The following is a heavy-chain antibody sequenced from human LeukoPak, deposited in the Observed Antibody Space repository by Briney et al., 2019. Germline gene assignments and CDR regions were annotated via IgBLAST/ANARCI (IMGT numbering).Heavy chain of an antibody. CDR2: IYTSGST. CDR3: ARGPTTMTRAFDY. CDR1: GGSISSYY. V-gene: IGHV4-4*08. D-gene: IGHD4-17*01. Sequence: SETLSLTCTVSGGSISSYYWSWIRQPPGKGLEWIGYIYTSGSTNYNPSLKSRVTMSVDTSKNQFSLKLSSVTAADTAVYYCARGPTTMTRAFDYWGQGTLVTVSS. J-gene: IGHJ4*02.